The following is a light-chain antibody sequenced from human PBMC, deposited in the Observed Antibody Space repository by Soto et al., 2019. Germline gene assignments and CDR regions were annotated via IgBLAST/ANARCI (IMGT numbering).Light chain of an antibody. CDR1: SSDVGAYNY. V-gene: IGLV2-14*01. Sequence: QSALTQPASMSGSLGQSITISCSGTSSDVGAYNYVSWYQQYPGKAPKLMIYHVTDRPSGVSNRFSGSKSGNTASLTISGLQAEDEADYYCCSYTTSNTFVFGTGTKGTVL. CDR3: CSYTTSNTFV. CDR2: HVT. J-gene: IGLJ1*01.